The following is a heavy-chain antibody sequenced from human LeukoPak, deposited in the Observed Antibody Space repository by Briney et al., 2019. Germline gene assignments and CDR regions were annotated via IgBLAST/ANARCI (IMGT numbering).Heavy chain of an antibody. J-gene: IGHJ3*02. CDR1: GYSFTSYW. D-gene: IGHD2-15*01. V-gene: IGHV5-51*01. CDR2: IYPGDSDT. CDR3: ARRGFCSGGDCYSAAFDI. Sequence: GESLKISCKGSGYSFTSYWIAWVRQMPGKGLEWMGIIYPGDSDTRYSPSFHGQVTISADKSISTAYLQWSSLKASDTAMYYCARRGFCSGGDCYSAAFDIRGQGTVVTVSS.